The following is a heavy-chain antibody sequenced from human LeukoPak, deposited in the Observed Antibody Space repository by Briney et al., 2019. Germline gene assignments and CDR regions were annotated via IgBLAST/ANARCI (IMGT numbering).Heavy chain of an antibody. J-gene: IGHJ4*02. CDR1: GFTVRSNY. D-gene: IGHD2-8*01. Sequence: GGSLRLSCAASGFTVRSNYMSWVRQAPGKGLEWVSLIFNGGSTYYADSVKARFTISRDNSKNTLYLQMNSLRAEDTAVYYCARDCTNGVCYGTDFDYWGQGTLVTVSS. V-gene: IGHV3-66*01. CDR3: ARDCTNGVCYGTDFDY. CDR2: IFNGGST.